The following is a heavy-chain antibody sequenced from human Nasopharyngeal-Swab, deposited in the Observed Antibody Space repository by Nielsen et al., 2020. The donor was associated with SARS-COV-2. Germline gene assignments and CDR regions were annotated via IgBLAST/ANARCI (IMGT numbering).Heavy chain of an antibody. D-gene: IGHD3-22*01. J-gene: IGHJ3*02. CDR3: ARTAIEGGYYRGDAFDI. CDR1: GYSFTTYW. V-gene: IGHV5-51*01. CDR2: IYPGDSDT. Sequence: GGSLRLSCETSGYSFTTYWLVWVRQMPGKGLEWMGNIYPGDSDTRYSPSFQGQVTISADKSINTAYLQWSSLKASDTAMYYCARTAIEGGYYRGDAFDIWGQGTMVTVSS.